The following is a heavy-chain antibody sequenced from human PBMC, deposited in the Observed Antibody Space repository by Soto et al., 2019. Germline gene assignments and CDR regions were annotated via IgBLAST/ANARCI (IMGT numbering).Heavy chain of an antibody. Sequence: GASVKVSCKVSGYTLTELSMHWVRQAPGKGREWMGGFDPEDGETIYAQKFQGRVTMTEDTSTDTAYMELSSLRSEDTAVYYCATIVVPAAMRVFPDELGWFDPWGQGTLVTVSS. D-gene: IGHD2-2*01. J-gene: IGHJ5*02. V-gene: IGHV1-24*01. CDR2: FDPEDGET. CDR1: GYTLTELS. CDR3: ATIVVPAAMRVFPDELGWFDP.